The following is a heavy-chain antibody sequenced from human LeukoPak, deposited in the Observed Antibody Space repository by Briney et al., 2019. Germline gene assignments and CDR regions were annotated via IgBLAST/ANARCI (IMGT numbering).Heavy chain of an antibody. CDR1: GDSVSSNSAA. V-gene: IGHV6-1*01. CDR3: ARESWDIEGYDWFDP. J-gene: IGHJ5*02. Sequence: SQTPSLACAISGDSVSSNSAAWNWIRQSPSRGLEWLGRTYYRSKWYNDYAVSVKSRITINPDTSKNQFSLQLNSVTPEDTAVYYCARESWDIEGYDWFDPWGQGTLVTVSS. CDR2: TYYRSKWYN. D-gene: IGHD2-15*01.